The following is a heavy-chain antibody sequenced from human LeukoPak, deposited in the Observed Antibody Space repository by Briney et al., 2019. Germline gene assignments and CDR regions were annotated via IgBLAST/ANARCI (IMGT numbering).Heavy chain of an antibody. CDR3: ARDPGRSIVPAAP. Sequence: PSQTLSLTCAVSGGSISSGGYYWSWIRQPPGKGLEWIGYIYHSGSTYYNPSLKSRVTISVDRSKNQFSLKLSSVTAADTAVYYCARDPGRSIVPAAPWGQGTLVTVSS. D-gene: IGHD2-2*01. V-gene: IGHV4-30-2*01. J-gene: IGHJ5*02. CDR2: IYHSGST. CDR1: GGSISSGGYY.